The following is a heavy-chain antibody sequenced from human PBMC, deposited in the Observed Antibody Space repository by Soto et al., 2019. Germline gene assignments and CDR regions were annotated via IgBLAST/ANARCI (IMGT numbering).Heavy chain of an antibody. V-gene: IGHV3-30*18. CDR3: AKDTNPWSGYYHNWFDP. J-gene: IGHJ5*02. Sequence: SLRLSCAASGFTFSSYGMHWVRQAPGKGLEWVAVISYDGSNKYYADSVKGRFTISRDNSKNTLYLQMNSLRAEDTAVYYCAKDTNPWSGYYHNWFDPWGQGTLVTVSS. D-gene: IGHD3-3*01. CDR2: ISYDGSNK. CDR1: GFTFSSYG.